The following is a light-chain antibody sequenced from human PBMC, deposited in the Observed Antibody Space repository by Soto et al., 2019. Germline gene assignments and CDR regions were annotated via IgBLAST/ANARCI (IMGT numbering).Light chain of an antibody. CDR1: SSDVGGYNY. CDR2: DVS. V-gene: IGLV2-14*01. CDR3: SSYTRSSIYV. Sequence: QSALTQPASVSGSPGQSIPISCTGTSSDVGGYNYVSWYQQHPGKAPKLMIYDVSNRPSGVSNRFSGSKSGNTASLTISGLQAEDEADYYCSSYTRSSIYVFGTGTKLTVL. J-gene: IGLJ1*01.